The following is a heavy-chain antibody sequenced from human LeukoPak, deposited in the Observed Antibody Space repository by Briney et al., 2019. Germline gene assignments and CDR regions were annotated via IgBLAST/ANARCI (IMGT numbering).Heavy chain of an antibody. J-gene: IGHJ4*02. CDR2: IDPNDSGT. D-gene: IGHD1-7*01. V-gene: IGHV5-51*01. CDR1: GYSFTSYW. Sequence: GESLKISCKGSGYSFTSYWIGWVRQMPGKGLEWMGIIDPNDSGTRYRPSFQGQVTFSVDKSNNTAFLHWSSLRVSDTAMYYCARGDRTGTGYVALNLWGQGTPVTVSS. CDR3: ARGDRTGTGYVALNL.